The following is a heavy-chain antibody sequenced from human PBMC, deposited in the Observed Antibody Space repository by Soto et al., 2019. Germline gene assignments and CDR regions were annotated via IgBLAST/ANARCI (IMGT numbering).Heavy chain of an antibody. CDR1: GGSISSGGYY. CDR2: IYYSGST. J-gene: IGHJ4*02. V-gene: IGHV4-31*03. D-gene: IGHD3-16*02. CDR3: ARGNYDYVWGSYLTYYFDY. Sequence: SETLSLTCTVSGGSISSGGYYWSWIRQHPGKGLEWIGYIYYSGSTYYNPSLKSRVTISVDTSKNQFSLKLSSVTAADTAAYYCARGNYDYVWGSYLTYYFDYWGQGTLVTVSS.